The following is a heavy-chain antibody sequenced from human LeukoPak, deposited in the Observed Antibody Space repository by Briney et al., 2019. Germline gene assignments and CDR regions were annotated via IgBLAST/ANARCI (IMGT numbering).Heavy chain of an antibody. CDR1: GGSISSYY. CDR2: ICYSGST. J-gene: IGHJ4*02. Sequence: PSETLSLTCTVSGGSISSYYWSWIRQPPGKGLEWIGYICYSGSTNYNPSLKSRVTISVDTSKNQFSLKLSSVTAADTAVYYCARVREEGYSGSYYFDYWGQGTLVTVSS. CDR3: ARVREEGYSGSYYFDY. V-gene: IGHV4-59*01. D-gene: IGHD1-26*01.